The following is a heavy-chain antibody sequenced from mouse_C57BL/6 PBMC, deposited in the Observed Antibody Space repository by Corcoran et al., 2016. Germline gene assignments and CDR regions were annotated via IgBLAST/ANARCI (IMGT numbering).Heavy chain of an antibody. CDR3: ARGDFYYFYFYY. CDR2: IYPGSGNT. V-gene: IGHV1-76*01. Sequence: QVQLKQSGAELVRPGASVKLSCKASGYTFTDYYINWVKQRPGQGLEWIARIYPGSGNTYYNEKFKGKATLTAEKSSSTAYMQLSSLTSEDSAVYFCARGDFYYFYFYYWGQGTTLTVSS. J-gene: IGHJ2*01. D-gene: IGHD1-1*01. CDR1: GYTFTDYY.